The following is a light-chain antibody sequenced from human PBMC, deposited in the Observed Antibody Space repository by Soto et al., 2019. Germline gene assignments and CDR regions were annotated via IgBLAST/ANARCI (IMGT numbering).Light chain of an antibody. V-gene: IGLV2-14*01. CDR3: SSYTSSSTRV. CDR2: EVS. CDR1: RSDIGSYNN. Sequence: QSALTQPASVSGSPGQSITISCTGTRSDIGSYNNVAWYQKHPGKAPRVMIYEVSNRPSGVSNRFSGSKSGNTASLTISGLQAEDEADYYCSSYTSSSTRVFGTGTKLTVL. J-gene: IGLJ1*01.